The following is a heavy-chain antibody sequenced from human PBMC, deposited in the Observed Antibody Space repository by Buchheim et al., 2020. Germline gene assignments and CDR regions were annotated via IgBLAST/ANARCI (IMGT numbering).Heavy chain of an antibody. D-gene: IGHD4-17*01. CDR1: GFTFSSYG. J-gene: IGHJ4*02. CDR3: AKTPQGDYPTWSDY. Sequence: VQLLESGGGVVQPGRSLRLSCAASGFTFSSYGMHWVRQAPGKGLEWVAVISYDGSNKYYADSVKGRFTISRDNSKNTMYLQMNSLRAEDTAVYYCAKTPQGDYPTWSDYWGQGTL. CDR2: ISYDGSNK. V-gene: IGHV3-30*18.